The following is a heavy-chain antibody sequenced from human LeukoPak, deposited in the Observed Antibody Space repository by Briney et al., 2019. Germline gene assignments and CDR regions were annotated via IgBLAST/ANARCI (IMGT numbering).Heavy chain of an antibody. CDR1: GGSISNYY. J-gene: IGHJ4*02. Sequence: PSETLSLTCTVSGGSISNYYWSWIRQPPGKGLEWIGYIYYSGRTNYNPSLKSRVTISVDTSKNQFSLKLSSVTAPDTAVYYCARVRIYCSGGSCYSQGFDYWGQGTLVAVSS. CDR2: IYYSGRT. D-gene: IGHD2-15*01. CDR3: ARVRIYCSGGSCYSQGFDY. V-gene: IGHV4-59*01.